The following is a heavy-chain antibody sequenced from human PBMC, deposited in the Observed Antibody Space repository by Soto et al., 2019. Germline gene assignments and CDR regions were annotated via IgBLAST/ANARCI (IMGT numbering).Heavy chain of an antibody. CDR1: GFTISSYS. D-gene: IGHD3-22*01. Sequence: GGSLRLSCAASGFTISSYSMNWVRQAPGRGLEWVSYISSSSSTIYYADSVKGRFTISRDNAKNSLYLQMNSLRDEDTAVYYCARGYYDSSGYYPLYYFDYCGQGTLVTVS. CDR2: ISSSSSTI. CDR3: ARGYYDSSGYYPLYYFDY. J-gene: IGHJ4*02. V-gene: IGHV3-48*02.